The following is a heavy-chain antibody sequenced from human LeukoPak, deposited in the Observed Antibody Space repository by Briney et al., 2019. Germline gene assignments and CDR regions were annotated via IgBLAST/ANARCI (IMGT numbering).Heavy chain of an antibody. D-gene: IGHD3-10*01. V-gene: IGHV4-31*03. CDR2: IYSSGSP. J-gene: IGHJ4*02. CDR1: GGSIISGGDY. CDR3: ARDRGKYYLDY. Sequence: PSQTLSLTCTVSGGSIISGGDYWSWIRQLPGKGLEWIGYIYSSGSPYYNPSLKSRLTISLDTSKNQFSLKLSSVTAADTAVYYCARDRGKYYLDYWGQGTLVTVSS.